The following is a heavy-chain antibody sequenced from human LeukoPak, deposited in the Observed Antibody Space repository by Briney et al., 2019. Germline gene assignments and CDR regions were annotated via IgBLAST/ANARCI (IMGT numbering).Heavy chain of an antibody. J-gene: IGHJ4*02. CDR1: GYTLTELS. CDR3: AGSGYYLRFFDY. V-gene: IGHV1-24*01. Sequence: ASVKVSCKVSGYTLTELSMHWVRQAPGKGLEWMGGFDPEDGETIYAQKFQGRVTMTEDTSTDTAYMELSSLRSEDTAVHYCAGSGYYLRFFDYWGQGTLVTVSS. CDR2: FDPEDGET. D-gene: IGHD3-3*01.